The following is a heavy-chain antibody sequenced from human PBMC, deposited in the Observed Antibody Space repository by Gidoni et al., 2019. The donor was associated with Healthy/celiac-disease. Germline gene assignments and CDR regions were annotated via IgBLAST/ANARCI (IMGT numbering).Heavy chain of an antibody. D-gene: IGHD3-22*01. Sequence: QLQLQESAPGLVNPSDPLSLPCTVSGGSITSSSYYRGWSPQPPGKGLEWIGRIYYSGSAYYNPSLKSRVTISVDTSKNQFSLKLSSVTAADTAVYYCASTPLLYYDSSGYYEGNFDYWGQGTLVTVSS. CDR1: GGSITSSSYY. CDR2: IYYSGSA. CDR3: ASTPLLYYDSSGYYEGNFDY. J-gene: IGHJ4*02. V-gene: IGHV4-39*01.